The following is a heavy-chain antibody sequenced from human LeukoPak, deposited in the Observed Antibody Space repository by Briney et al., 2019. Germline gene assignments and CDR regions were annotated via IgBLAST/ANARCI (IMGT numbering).Heavy chain of an antibody. CDR3: ARQTQPPEWLSMYYYYYGMDV. J-gene: IGHJ6*02. D-gene: IGHD3-3*01. Sequence: SETLSLTCTVSGGSISSGSYYWGWIRQPPGKGLEWIGSIYYSGSTYYNPSLKSRVTISVDTSKNQFSLKLSSVTAADTAVYYCARQTQPPEWLSMYYYYYGMDVWGQGTTVTVSS. V-gene: IGHV4-39*01. CDR1: GGSISSGSYY. CDR2: IYYSGST.